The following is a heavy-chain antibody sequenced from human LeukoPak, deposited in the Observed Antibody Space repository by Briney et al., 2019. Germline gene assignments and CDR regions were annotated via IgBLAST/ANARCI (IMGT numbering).Heavy chain of an antibody. CDR3: AKDDGSATMGFDS. CDR2: IIPIFRTT. CDR1: GGTFSNYA. D-gene: IGHD1-26*01. J-gene: IGHJ5*01. Sequence: ASVKVSCKASGGTFSNYAFSWVRQAPGQGLEWMGGIIPIFRTTNYVEQFQGRVTITTDESTNTAYLDLSSLRSEDTAVYYCAKDDGSATMGFDSWGQGTLVSVSS. V-gene: IGHV1-69*05.